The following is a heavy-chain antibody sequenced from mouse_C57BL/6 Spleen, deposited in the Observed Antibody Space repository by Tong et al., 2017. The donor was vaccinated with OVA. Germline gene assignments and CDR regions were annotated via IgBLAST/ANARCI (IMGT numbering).Heavy chain of an antibody. D-gene: IGHD2-14*01. CDR2: IAPGSGST. CDR1: GYTFTSYW. Sequence: DLVKPGASVKLSCKASGYTFTSYWINWIKQRPGQGLEWIGRIAPGSGSTYYNEMFKGKATLTVDKSSSTAYMQLKSLTSEDSAVYYCARGDYRYDGFDYWGQGTTLTVSS. V-gene: IGHV1S41*01. CDR3: ARGDYRYDGFDY. J-gene: IGHJ2*01.